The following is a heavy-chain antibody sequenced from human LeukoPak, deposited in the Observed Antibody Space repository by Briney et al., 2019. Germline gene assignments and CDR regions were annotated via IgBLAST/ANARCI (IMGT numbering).Heavy chain of an antibody. CDR3: AGGRHDIVVVVAEEGY. V-gene: IGHV3-21*01. J-gene: IGHJ4*02. CDR2: ISSSSSYI. CDR1: GFTFSSYS. D-gene: IGHD2-15*01. Sequence: GGSLRLSCAASGFTFSSYSMNWVRQAPGKGLEWVSSISSSSSYIYYADSVKGRFTISRDNAKNSLYLQMNSLRAEDTAVYYCAGGRHDIVVVVAEEGYWGQGTLVTVS.